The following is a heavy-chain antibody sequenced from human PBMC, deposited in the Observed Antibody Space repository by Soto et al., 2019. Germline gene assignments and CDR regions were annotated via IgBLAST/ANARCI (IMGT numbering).Heavy chain of an antibody. Sequence: VGSLRLSCAASGFPFSDTWMSWVRQAPGKGLEWVARIKTKANIGTRDYAAPVKGRFSISRDDAKNTLYLQMNSLKTEDTAVYFCTAFNILTGSQFDSWGKGALVTVSS. CDR3: TAFNILTGSQFDS. J-gene: IGHJ4*02. CDR1: GFPFSDTW. CDR2: IKTKANIGTR. D-gene: IGHD3-9*01. V-gene: IGHV3-15*01.